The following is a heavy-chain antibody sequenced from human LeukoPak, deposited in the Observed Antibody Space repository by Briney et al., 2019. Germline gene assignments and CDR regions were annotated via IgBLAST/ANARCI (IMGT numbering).Heavy chain of an antibody. CDR1: GGTISSYY. Sequence: SETLTLTCTASGGTISSYYWSWIRQPPGKGLEWIGYIYYSGSTNYKHSLKSRVTISVDTSKNQFSLKLSSVTAADTAVYYCARDQRAGYCSSTSCYYYYGMDVWGQGTTVTVSS. J-gene: IGHJ6*02. CDR3: ARDQRAGYCSSTSCYYYYGMDV. D-gene: IGHD2-2*01. V-gene: IGHV4-59*01. CDR2: IYYSGST.